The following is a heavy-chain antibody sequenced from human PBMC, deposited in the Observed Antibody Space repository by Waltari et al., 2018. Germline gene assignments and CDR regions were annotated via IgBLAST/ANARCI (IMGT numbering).Heavy chain of an antibody. Sequence: QVQLVQSGAEVKKPGASVKVSCKASGYTFTSYGISWVRQAPGQGLEWMGWISAYNGNTNYAQKLQGRVTMTTDTSTSTAYMELRSLRSDDTAVYYCARRHCSGGSCYDHGNWFDPWGQGTLVTVSS. V-gene: IGHV1-18*01. CDR3: ARRHCSGGSCYDHGNWFDP. CDR2: ISAYNGNT. J-gene: IGHJ5*02. CDR1: GYTFTSYG. D-gene: IGHD2-15*01.